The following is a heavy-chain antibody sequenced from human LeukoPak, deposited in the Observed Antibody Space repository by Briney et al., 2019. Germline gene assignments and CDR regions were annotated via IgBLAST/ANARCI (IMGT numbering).Heavy chain of an antibody. CDR1: GFTFSSYT. J-gene: IGHJ4*02. CDR2: ISSSSSYI. D-gene: IGHD6-13*01. Sequence: GGSPRLSCTASGFTFSSYTMTWVRQAPGKGLEWVSSISSSSSYIYYADSVKGRFTISRDNAKNSLYLQMNSLRAEDTAVYYCATDYSSSWYGGQGTLVTVSS. CDR3: ATDYSSSWY. V-gene: IGHV3-21*01.